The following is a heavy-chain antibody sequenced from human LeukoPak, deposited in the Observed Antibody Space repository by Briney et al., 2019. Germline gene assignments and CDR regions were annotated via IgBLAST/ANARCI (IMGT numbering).Heavy chain of an antibody. D-gene: IGHD3-9*01. V-gene: IGHV4-59*11. CDR2: IYYSGST. Sequence: PSETLSLTCTVSGGSISSHYWSWIRQPPGKGLEWIGYIYYSGSTNYNPSLKSRVTISVDTSKNQFSLKLSSVTAADTAVYYCARRRLRYFDWPPSGAFDIWGQGTMVTVSS. J-gene: IGHJ3*02. CDR1: GGSISSHY. CDR3: ARRRLRYFDWPPSGAFDI.